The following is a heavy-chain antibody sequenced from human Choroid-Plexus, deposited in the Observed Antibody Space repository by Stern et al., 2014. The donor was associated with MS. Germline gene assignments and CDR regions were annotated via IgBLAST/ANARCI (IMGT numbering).Heavy chain of an antibody. CDR2: VYYSGAT. CDR1: GDSISSYTHY. J-gene: IGHJ4*02. V-gene: IGHV4-39*01. Sequence: QVQLQESGPGLVKPSETLSLTCAVSGDSISSYTHYWAWIRQPPGKGLEWIGGVYYSGATYYNPSLKSPVTIYVATSKNDFSLGLNSGTAADTAVYYCAKHACTGAACPFDLWGQGTLVTVSS. D-gene: IGHD2-8*02. CDR3: AKHACTGAACPFDL.